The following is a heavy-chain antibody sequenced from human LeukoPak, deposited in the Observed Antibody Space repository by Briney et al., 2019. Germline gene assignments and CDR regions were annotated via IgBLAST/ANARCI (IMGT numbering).Heavy chain of an antibody. D-gene: IGHD6-13*01. CDR1: GGSISNYY. V-gene: IGHV4-59*04. J-gene: IGHJ5*02. Sequence: SETLSLTCSVSGGSISNYYWSWIRQPPGKGLEWIGTIYNSGSTYYNASLESRVTISVDTSKNQFSLKLSSVTAADTAVYYGARAYSSSWYFNWFDPWGQGTLVTVSS. CDR3: ARAYSSSWYFNWFDP. CDR2: IYNSGST.